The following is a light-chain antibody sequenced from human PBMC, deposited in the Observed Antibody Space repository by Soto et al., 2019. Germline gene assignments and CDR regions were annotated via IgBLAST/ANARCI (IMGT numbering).Light chain of an antibody. J-gene: IGKJ2*01. CDR3: QQYNSYSPVT. Sequence: DIQMTQSPSTLSASVGDRVTITCRASQSISSWLAWYQQKPGKAPKLLIYKASSLESGVPSRFSGSGSGTEFTLTISSLQPDEFATYYCQQYNSYSPVTFGQGTKLEIK. V-gene: IGKV1-5*03. CDR1: QSISSW. CDR2: KAS.